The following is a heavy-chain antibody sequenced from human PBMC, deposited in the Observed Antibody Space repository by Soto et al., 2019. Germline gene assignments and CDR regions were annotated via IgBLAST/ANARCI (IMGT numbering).Heavy chain of an antibody. J-gene: IGHJ5*02. V-gene: IGHV5-51*01. D-gene: IGHD1-26*01. Sequence: GESLKISCKGSGYSFAGYWIAWVRQMPGKGLEWMGIIYPDNSDTRYSRSFQGQVTISADKSISTAYLQWSSLKASDTAVYYCARQGATAPTFRWIWFDPWGQGTLVTASS. CDR2: IYPDNSDT. CDR3: ARQGATAPTFRWIWFDP. CDR1: GYSFAGYW.